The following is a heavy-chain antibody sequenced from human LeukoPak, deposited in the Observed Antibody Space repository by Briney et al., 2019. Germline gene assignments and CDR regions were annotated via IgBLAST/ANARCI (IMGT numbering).Heavy chain of an antibody. D-gene: IGHD6-6*01. Sequence: ASVKVSCKASGGTFSSYAISWVRQAPGQGLEWMGGIIPIFGTANYAQKFQGRVTITADESTSTAYMELSSLRSEDTAVYYCARWGQYSGSYNWFDPWGQGTLVTVSS. J-gene: IGHJ5*02. CDR1: GGTFSSYA. CDR2: IIPIFGTA. CDR3: ARWGQYSGSYNWFDP. V-gene: IGHV1-69*13.